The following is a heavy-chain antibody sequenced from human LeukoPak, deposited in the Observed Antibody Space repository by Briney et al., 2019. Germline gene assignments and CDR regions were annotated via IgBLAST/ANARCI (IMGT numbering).Heavy chain of an antibody. V-gene: IGHV3-7*01. CDR1: GFTFSSYW. D-gene: IGHD6-19*01. J-gene: IGHJ2*01. CDR3: AREYSSGWNDWYFDL. CDR2: IKQDGSEK. Sequence: GGSLRLSCADSGFTFSSYWMSWVRQAPGKGLEWVANIKQDGSEKYYVDSVKGRFTISRDNAKNSLYLQMNSLRAEDTAVYYCAREYSSGWNDWYFDLWGRGTLVTVSS.